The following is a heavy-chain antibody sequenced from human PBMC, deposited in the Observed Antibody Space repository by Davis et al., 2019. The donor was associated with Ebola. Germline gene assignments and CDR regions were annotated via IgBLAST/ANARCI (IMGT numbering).Heavy chain of an antibody. CDR1: GFTFSSYA. V-gene: IGHV3-23*01. CDR2: ISGSGGST. CDR3: AKDKDYDFWSGYPHDAFDI. Sequence: GESLKISCAASGFTFSSYAVSWVRQAPGKGLEWVSAISGSGGSTYYADSVKGRFTISRDNSKNTLYLQMNSLRAEDTAIYYCAKDKDYDFWSGYPHDAFDIWGQGTMVTVSS. J-gene: IGHJ3*02. D-gene: IGHD3-3*01.